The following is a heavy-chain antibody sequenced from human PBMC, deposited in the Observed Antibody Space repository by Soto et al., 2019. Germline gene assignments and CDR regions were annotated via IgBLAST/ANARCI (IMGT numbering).Heavy chain of an antibody. CDR2: IYHSGST. CDR3: ARYYYGSGSYFTRFDY. V-gene: IGHV4-4*02. D-gene: IGHD3-10*01. J-gene: IGHJ4*02. CDR1: GGSISSSNW. Sequence: PSETLSLTCAVSGGSISSSNWWSWVRQPPGKGLEWIGEIYHSGSTNYNPSLKSRVTISVDKSKNQFSLKLSSVTAADTAVYYCARYYYGSGSYFTRFDYWGQGTMVTVYS.